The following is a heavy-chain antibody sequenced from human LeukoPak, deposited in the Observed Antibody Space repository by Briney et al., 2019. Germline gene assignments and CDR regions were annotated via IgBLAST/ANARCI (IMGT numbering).Heavy chain of an antibody. D-gene: IGHD3-10*01. J-gene: IGHJ5*02. CDR3: ARGPLLWFAERNWFDP. CDR1: GYTFTGYY. Sequence: ASVKVSCKASGYTFTGYYMHWVRQAPGQGLEWMGWINPNSGGTNYAQKFQGRVTMTRDTSISTAYVELSRLRSDDTAVYYCARGPLLWFAERNWFDPWGQGTLVTVSS. CDR2: INPNSGGT. V-gene: IGHV1-2*02.